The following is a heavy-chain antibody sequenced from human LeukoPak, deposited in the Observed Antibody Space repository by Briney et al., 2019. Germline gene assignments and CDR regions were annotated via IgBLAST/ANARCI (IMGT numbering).Heavy chain of an antibody. D-gene: IGHD6-19*01. CDR1: GFTFDDYA. CDR3: AKGLYVDSSGWYYFDY. CDR2: ISWNSGSI. J-gene: IGHJ4*02. V-gene: IGHV3-9*01. Sequence: PGGSLRLSCAASGFTFDDYAMHWVRQAPGKGLEWVSGISWNSGSIGYADSVKGRFTISRDNAKNSLYLQMNSLRAEDTALYYCAKGLYVDSSGWYYFDYWGQGTLVTVSS.